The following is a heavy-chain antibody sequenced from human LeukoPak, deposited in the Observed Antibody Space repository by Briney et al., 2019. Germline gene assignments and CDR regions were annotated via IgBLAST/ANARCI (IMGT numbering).Heavy chain of an antibody. V-gene: IGHV3-11*06. CDR1: GFTFSDYY. D-gene: IGHD6-6*01. Sequence: GGSLRLSCAASGFTFSDYYMSWIRQAPGKGLEGVSYISSSSSYTKYADSVKGRFTISRDNAKNSLYLQMNSLRAEDTAVYYCARGSMEFDPWGQGTLVTVSS. CDR3: ARGSMEFDP. J-gene: IGHJ5*02. CDR2: ISSSSSYT.